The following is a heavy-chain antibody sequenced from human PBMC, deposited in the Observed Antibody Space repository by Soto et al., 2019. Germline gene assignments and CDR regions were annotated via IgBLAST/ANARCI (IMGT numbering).Heavy chain of an antibody. Sequence: DVQLLESGGGSVHPGGSLRLACAGSGFRFSDYSMNWVRQAPGKGLEWVSYITSSGDSTYYADSVKGRFIVSRDNAKNSLFLQMNGLRDEDTAVYYCARLPKGSTVTSWGQGTLVTVSS. D-gene: IGHD4-17*01. CDR3: ARLPKGSTVTS. CDR1: GFRFSDYS. CDR2: ITSSGDST. V-gene: IGHV3-48*02. J-gene: IGHJ4*02.